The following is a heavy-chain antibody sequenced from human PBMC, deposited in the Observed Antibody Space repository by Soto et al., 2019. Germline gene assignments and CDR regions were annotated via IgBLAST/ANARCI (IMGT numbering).Heavy chain of an antibody. Sequence: VQVLESGGGVVQPGGSLRLSCEGSGFTVSSHAMTWIRQAPGKGLEWVSTLTADGGTYYADSVKGRFAMSRDTSESTLYLQMNSLGAEDTAAYYCAPHVSCSGGSCQYDAFAIRGQGTMVTVSS. J-gene: IGHJ3*02. CDR3: APHVSCSGGSCQYDAFAI. CDR2: LTADGGT. CDR1: GFTVSSHA. V-gene: IGHV3-23*01. D-gene: IGHD2-15*01.